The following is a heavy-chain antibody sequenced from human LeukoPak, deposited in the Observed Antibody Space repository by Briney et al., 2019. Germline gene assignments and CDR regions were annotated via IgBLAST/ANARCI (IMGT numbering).Heavy chain of an antibody. CDR2: ISNSGDII. CDR1: GFTFSDHY. J-gene: IGHJ3*02. V-gene: IGHV3-11*01. Sequence: PGGSLRLSCEASGFTFSDHYTSWIRQTPGKGLEGVSYISNSGDIIFYADSVKGRFTISRDNAKNSLYLQMNSLRAEDTAVYYCASRRTVTSTDPHAFDIWGQGTMVTVSS. CDR3: ASRRTVTSTDPHAFDI. D-gene: IGHD4-17*01.